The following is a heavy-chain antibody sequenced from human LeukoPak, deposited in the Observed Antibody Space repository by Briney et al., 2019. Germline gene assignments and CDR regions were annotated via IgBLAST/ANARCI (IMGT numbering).Heavy chain of an antibody. CDR1: GFTLSDEY. V-gene: IGHV3-72*01. CDR2: TNNKVHSCTT. D-gene: IGHD2-15*01. Sequence: GGSLRLSCAASGFTLSDEYMNWVRQAPGKGLEWVGRTNNKVHSCTTEYAASVKGRFTISRDESQTSLYLQMNSLKTEDTAVYYCVRENGGGFTIWGQGTMVTVSS. CDR3: VRENGGGFTI. J-gene: IGHJ3*02.